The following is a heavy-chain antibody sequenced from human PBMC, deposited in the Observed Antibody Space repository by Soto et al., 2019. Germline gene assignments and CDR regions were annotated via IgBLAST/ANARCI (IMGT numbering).Heavy chain of an antibody. CDR3: AREGDCSSTSCYEGNYYYGMDV. D-gene: IGHD2-2*01. CDR2: IWYDGSNK. CDR1: GFTFSSYG. Sequence: QVQLVESGGGVVQPGRSLRLSCAASGFTFSSYGMHWVRQAPGKGLEWVAVIWYDGSNKYYADSVKGRFTISRDNSKNSLYLQMNSLRAEDTAVYYCAREGDCSSTSCYEGNYYYGMDVWGQGTTVTVSS. V-gene: IGHV3-33*01. J-gene: IGHJ6*02.